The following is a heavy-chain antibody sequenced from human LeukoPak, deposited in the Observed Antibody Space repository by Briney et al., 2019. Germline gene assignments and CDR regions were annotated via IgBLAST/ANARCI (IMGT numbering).Heavy chain of an antibody. J-gene: IGHJ4*02. D-gene: IGHD5-18*01. CDR1: GFTFSNYW. CDR3: AVPPPPGFSYGENLFDY. CDR2: INSAGSST. V-gene: IGHV3-74*01. Sequence: AGGSLRLSCAASGFTFSNYWMHWVRQAPGKGLVWVSRINSAGSSTSYADSVKGRFTISRDNAKNTLYLQMNSLRAEDTAVYYCAVPPPPGFSYGENLFDYWGQGTLVTVSS.